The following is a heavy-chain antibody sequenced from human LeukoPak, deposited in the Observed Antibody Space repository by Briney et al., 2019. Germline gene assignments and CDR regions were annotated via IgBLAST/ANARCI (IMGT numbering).Heavy chain of an antibody. J-gene: IGHJ3*01. CDR3: AKGGFWTTHNAVDV. V-gene: IGHV3-23*01. Sequence: GGSLRLSCAASGFPFSGYTMTWLRQGPGKGLEWVSSLTGAGDTTYYTDSVKGRFTISRDNSKQTVDLQMSSLRVEDTAVYFCAKGGFWTTHNAVDVWGEGTKVTVSS. CDR1: GFPFSGYT. CDR2: LTGAGDTT. D-gene: IGHD3/OR15-3a*01.